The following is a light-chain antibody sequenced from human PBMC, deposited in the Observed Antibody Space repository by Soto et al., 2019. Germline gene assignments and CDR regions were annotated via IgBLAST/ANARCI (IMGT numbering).Light chain of an antibody. V-gene: IGLV2-8*01. J-gene: IGLJ3*02. CDR1: SSDVGGDNY. CDR3: SSYAGSNLWV. Sequence: QSVLTPPPSASGSPGQSVTISCTGTSSDVGGDNYVSWYQQHPVKAPKLMIYEVSKRPSGVPDRFSGSKSGNTASLTVSGLQAEDEADYYCSSYAGSNLWVFGGGTKVTVL. CDR2: EVS.